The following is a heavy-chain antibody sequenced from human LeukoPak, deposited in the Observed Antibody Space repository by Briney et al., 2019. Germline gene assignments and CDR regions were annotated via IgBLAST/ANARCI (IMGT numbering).Heavy chain of an antibody. Sequence: GGSLRLSCAASGFTFSSNDMHWVRQAPGKGLEWVAVIWYDGNNKYYADSVKGRFSISRDNSKNTLYLQMNSLRAEDTAVYYCSRGEGSGTFWGQGTLVTVSS. D-gene: IGHD1-26*01. CDR2: IWYDGNNK. V-gene: IGHV3-33*01. CDR1: GFTFSSND. J-gene: IGHJ4*02. CDR3: SRGEGSGTF.